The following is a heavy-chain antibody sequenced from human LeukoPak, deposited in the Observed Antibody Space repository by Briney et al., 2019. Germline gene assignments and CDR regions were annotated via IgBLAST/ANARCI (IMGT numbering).Heavy chain of an antibody. V-gene: IGHV4-39*01. J-gene: IGHJ3*02. CDR3: AVSMTTVTTDAFDT. D-gene: IGHD4-17*01. CDR2: IYYSGST. Sequence: SETLSLTXTVSGGSISSSSYYWGWIRQPPGKGLEWIGSIYYSGSTYYNPSLKSRVTISVDTSKNQFSLKLSSVTAADTAVYYCAVSMTTVTTDAFDTWGQGTMVTVSS. CDR1: GGSISSSSYY.